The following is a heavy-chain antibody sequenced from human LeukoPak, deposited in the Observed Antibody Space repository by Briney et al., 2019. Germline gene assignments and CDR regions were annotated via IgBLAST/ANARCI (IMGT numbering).Heavy chain of an antibody. V-gene: IGHV3-30*18. D-gene: IGHD2-21*02. CDR2: ISYDGSNK. J-gene: IGHJ4*02. Sequence: PSGTLSLTCAVSGGSISSSNRWSWVRQPPGKGLEWVAVISYDGSNKYYADSVKGRFTISRDNSKNTLYLQMTSLRAEDTAVYYCAKGLGGGDWSSDYWGQGTLVTVSS. CDR3: AKGLGGGDWSSDY. CDR1: GGSISSSNR.